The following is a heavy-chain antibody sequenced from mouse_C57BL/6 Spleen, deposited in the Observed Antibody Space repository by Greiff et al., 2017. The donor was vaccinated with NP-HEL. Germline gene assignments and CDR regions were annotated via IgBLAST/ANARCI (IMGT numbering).Heavy chain of an antibody. CDR3: ARGDYGSSVDY. V-gene: IGHV1-50*01. Sequence: QVQLQQPGAELVKPGASVKLSCKASGYTFTSYWMHWVKQRPGQGLEWIGGIDPSDGYTKYNQKFKGKATLTVDTSSSTAYMQLSDLTSEDSAVSYGARGDYGSSVDYWGQGTTLTVSS. CDR2: IDPSDGYT. CDR1: GYTFTSYW. D-gene: IGHD1-1*01. J-gene: IGHJ2*01.